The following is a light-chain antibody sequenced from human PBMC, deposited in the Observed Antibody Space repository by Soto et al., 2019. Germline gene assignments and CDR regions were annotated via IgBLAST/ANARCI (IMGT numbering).Light chain of an antibody. Sequence: IVLTQSPGTLSLSPGERTTLSCRASQSISRYLAWYQQKPGQAPRLLIHGATTRATGIPARFSGSGSGTEFTLTISSLQSEDFAVYYCQQYNNWPRTFGQGTKVDNK. CDR3: QQYNNWPRT. CDR2: GAT. CDR1: QSISRY. J-gene: IGKJ1*01. V-gene: IGKV3-15*01.